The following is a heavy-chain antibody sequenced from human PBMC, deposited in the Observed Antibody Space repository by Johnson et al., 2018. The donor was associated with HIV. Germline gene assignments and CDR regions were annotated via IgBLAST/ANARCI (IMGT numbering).Heavy chain of an antibody. J-gene: IGHJ3*02. V-gene: IGHV3-30*02. Sequence: QVQLVESGGGVVQPGGSLRLSCAASGFTFSNYGMHWVRQAPGKGLEWVAFIRYDGSNKYYADSVKGRFTISRNNVQNSMLLQMNSLKTEDTAVYYCTTDLASDAFDIWGQGTMVTVSS. CDR3: TTDLASDAFDI. CDR1: GFTFSNYG. CDR2: IRYDGSNK.